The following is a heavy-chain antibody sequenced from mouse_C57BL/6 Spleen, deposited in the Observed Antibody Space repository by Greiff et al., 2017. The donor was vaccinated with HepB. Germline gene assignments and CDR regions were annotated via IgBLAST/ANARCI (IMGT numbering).Heavy chain of an antibody. J-gene: IGHJ1*03. Sequence: QVQLQQPGAELVKPGASVKLSCKASGYTFTSYWMHWVKQRPGQGLEWIGMIHPNSGSTNYNEKFKSKATLTVDKSSSTAYMQLSSLTSEDFAVYYCARENFYGSSLYWYFDVWGTGTTVTVSS. CDR2: IHPNSGST. CDR1: GYTFTSYW. CDR3: ARENFYGSSLYWYFDV. D-gene: IGHD1-1*01. V-gene: IGHV1-64*01.